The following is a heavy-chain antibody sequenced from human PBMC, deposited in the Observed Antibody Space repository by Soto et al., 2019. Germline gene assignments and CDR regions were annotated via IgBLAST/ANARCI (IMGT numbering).Heavy chain of an antibody. J-gene: IGHJ4*02. CDR2: VYSGSAT. CDR3: GRGKGGYLTFDY. CDR1: GFIVSDTY. V-gene: IGHV3-53*02. D-gene: IGHD5-12*01. Sequence: EVQLVETGGGLVQPGGSLRLSCAASGFIVSDTYMNWVRQAPGKGLEWLSVVYSGSATYYADSVKGRFTISRDSSNNTLYLQMNSLRVEDTAVYYCGRGKGGYLTFDYWGQGTLVTVSS.